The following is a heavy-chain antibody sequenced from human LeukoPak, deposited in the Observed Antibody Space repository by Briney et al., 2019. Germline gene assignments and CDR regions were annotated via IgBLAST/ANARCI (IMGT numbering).Heavy chain of an antibody. CDR3: AQTPFWSGYYYYMDV. CDR1: GGTFSSYA. CDR2: IIPIFGTA. V-gene: IGHV1-69*05. D-gene: IGHD3-3*01. Sequence: GASVKVSCNASGGTFSSYAISWVRQAPGQGLEWMGGIIPIFGTANYAQKFQGRATITTDESTSTAYMELSSLRSEDTAVYYCAQTPFWSGYYYYMDVWGKGTPVTVSS. J-gene: IGHJ6*03.